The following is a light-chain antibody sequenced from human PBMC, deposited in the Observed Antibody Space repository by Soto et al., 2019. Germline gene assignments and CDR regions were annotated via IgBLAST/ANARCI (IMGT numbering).Light chain of an antibody. J-gene: IGLJ1*01. CDR1: SSDVGAYNF. Sequence: QSVLTLPASFSGSPGQSITISCTGTSSDVGAYNFVSWHQQHPGKAPKLMIYNVYDRPSGISYRFSGSKSGNTASLTISGLQGEDEADYYCSAYTLSRTYVLGTGTKVTVL. V-gene: IGLV2-14*03. CDR2: NVY. CDR3: SAYTLSRTYV.